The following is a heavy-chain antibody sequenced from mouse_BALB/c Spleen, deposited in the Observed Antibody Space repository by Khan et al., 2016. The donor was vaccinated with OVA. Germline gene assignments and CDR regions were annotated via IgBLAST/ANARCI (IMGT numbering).Heavy chain of an antibody. V-gene: IGHV5-6*01. CDR2: ISSGGHYT. D-gene: IGHD1-1*01. Sequence: EVQLQESGGDLVKPGGSLKLSCAASGFTFSTYGMSWVRQTPDKRLEWVATISSGGHYTYYPDSVKGRFTISRDKAKSTLYLQMSSLKSEDTAIYYCARLAYYYNSEGFAYWGQGTLVTVSA. CDR1: GFTFSTYG. J-gene: IGHJ3*01. CDR3: ARLAYYYNSEGFAY.